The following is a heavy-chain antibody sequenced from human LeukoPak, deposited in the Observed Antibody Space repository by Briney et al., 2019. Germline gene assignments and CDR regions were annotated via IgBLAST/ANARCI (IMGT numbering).Heavy chain of an antibody. CDR1: GFTFSDYY. D-gene: IGHD1-26*01. CDR3: ARDAIRRRGQNWFDP. J-gene: IGHJ5*02. CDR2: ISSSGSTI. Sequence: SGGSLRLSCAASGFTFSDYYMSWIRQAPGKGLEWVSYISSSGSTIYCADSVKGRFTISRDNAKNSLYLQMNSLRAEDTAVYYCARDAIRRRGQNWFDPWGQGTLVTVSS. V-gene: IGHV3-11*01.